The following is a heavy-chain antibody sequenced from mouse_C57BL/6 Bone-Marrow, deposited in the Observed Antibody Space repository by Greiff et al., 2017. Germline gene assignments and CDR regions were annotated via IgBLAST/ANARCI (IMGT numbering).Heavy chain of an antibody. V-gene: IGHV1-81*01. CDR2: IYPRGGNT. CDR1: GYTFTSYG. J-gene: IGHJ2*01. D-gene: IGHD3-2*02. CDR3: AREAGLDY. Sequence: QVQLQQSGAELARPGASVKLSCKASGYTFTSYGISWVKQSTGQGLEWIGEIYPRGGNTSSNEKFKGKATLTADKSSSTAYMELRSLTSEDSAVYICAREAGLDYWGQGTTLTVSS.